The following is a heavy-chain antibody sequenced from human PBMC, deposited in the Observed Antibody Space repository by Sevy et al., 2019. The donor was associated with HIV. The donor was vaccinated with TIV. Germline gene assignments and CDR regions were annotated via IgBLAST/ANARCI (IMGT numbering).Heavy chain of an antibody. CDR3: ARAPIYYASSGFDY. J-gene: IGHJ4*02. V-gene: IGHV4-30-2*01. CDR1: GGSISSGGYS. Sequence: SETLSLTCAVSGGSISSGGYSWSWIRQPPGKGLEWIGYIYHSGSTYYNPSLKSPVTISVDRSKNQFSLKLSSVTAADTAVYYCARAPIYYASSGFDYWGQGTLVTVSS. D-gene: IGHD3-22*01. CDR2: IYHSGST.